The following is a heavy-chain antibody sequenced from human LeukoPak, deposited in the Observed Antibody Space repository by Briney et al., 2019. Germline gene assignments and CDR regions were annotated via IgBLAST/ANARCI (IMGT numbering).Heavy chain of an antibody. J-gene: IGHJ5*02. Sequence: SVNVSCKASGGTFTIYTISWVRQAPGQGLEWMGGIIPIFGTANYAQKFQGRVTITADESTSTAYMELSSLRSAYTAVSDSARQPERSIDGYNWLWWFDPWGQGTLVTVSS. V-gene: IGHV1-69*01. CDR2: IIPIFGTA. CDR1: GGTFTIYT. D-gene: IGHD5-24*01. CDR3: ARQPERSIDGYNWLWWFDP.